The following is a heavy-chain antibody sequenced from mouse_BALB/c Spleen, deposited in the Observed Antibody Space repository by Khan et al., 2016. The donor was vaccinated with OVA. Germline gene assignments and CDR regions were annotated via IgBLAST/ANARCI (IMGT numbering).Heavy chain of an antibody. J-gene: IGHJ3*01. D-gene: IGHD1-1*01. CDR2: IDPFNGGA. Sequence: IQLVQSGPELMKPGASVKISCKASGYSFSTYYIHWVTRSHGKTLEWIGYIDPFNGGATYNQKFKGKATLTVDTSSSTAYMHLTSLTSEDSAFYYCARHGSTSWFAYWGQGTLVTVSA. CDR1: GYSFSTYY. V-gene: IGHV1S135*01. CDR3: ARHGSTSWFAY.